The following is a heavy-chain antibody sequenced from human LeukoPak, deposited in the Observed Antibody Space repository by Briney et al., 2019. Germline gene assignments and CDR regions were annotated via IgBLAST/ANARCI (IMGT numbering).Heavy chain of an antibody. CDR1: GFTFNIYA. Sequence: GGSLRLSCAASGFTFNIYAMSWVRQAPGKVLEWVSAISTSGGSTYYADSVKGRFTISRDNSKNTLYLQMNSLRAEDTAVYYCAKDAMDNILTGYYLDDWGQGTPVTVSS. V-gene: IGHV3-23*01. J-gene: IGHJ4*02. D-gene: IGHD3-9*01. CDR2: ISTSGGST. CDR3: AKDAMDNILTGYYLDD.